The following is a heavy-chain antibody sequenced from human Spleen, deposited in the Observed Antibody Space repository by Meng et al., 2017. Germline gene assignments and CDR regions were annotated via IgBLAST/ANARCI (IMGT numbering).Heavy chain of an antibody. CDR1: GGSFSDYY. D-gene: IGHD3-9*01. CDR2: INHSGST. J-gene: IGHJ5*02. V-gene: IGHV4-34*01. Sequence: QVPPQELGAGLVKPSETLSLTCVVSGGSFSDYYWSWIRQPPGKGLEWIGEINHSGSTNYNPSLESRATISVDTSQNNLSLKLSSVTAADTAVYYCARDRHYDVSTGYGWFDPWGQGTLVTVSS. CDR3: ARDRHYDVSTGYGWFDP.